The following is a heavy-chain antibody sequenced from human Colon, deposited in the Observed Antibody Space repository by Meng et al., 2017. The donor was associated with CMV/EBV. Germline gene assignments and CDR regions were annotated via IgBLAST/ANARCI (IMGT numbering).Heavy chain of an antibody. Sequence: GESLKISCAVSGFTFSNYEMSWVRQAPGKGLDWVSSISGDSVDTYFGDSVRGRFAISRDASKNTVYLQMNSLRAEDTAIYYCARGDPMDIVVVPVPNYYGMGVWGQGTTVTVSS. J-gene: IGHJ6*02. D-gene: IGHD2-2*03. V-gene: IGHV3-23*01. CDR1: GFTFSNYE. CDR2: ISGDSVDT. CDR3: ARGDPMDIVVVPVPNYYGMGV.